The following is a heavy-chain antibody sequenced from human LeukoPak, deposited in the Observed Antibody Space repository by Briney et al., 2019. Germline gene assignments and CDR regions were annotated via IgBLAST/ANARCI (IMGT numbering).Heavy chain of an antibody. Sequence: QAGGSLRLSCAASGFTFSSYAMSWVRQAPGEGLEWVSAISGSGGSTYYADSVKGRFTISRDNSKNTLYLQMNSLRAEDTAVYYCAKGLGNYGDSSILDLPDYWGQGTLVTVSS. CDR2: ISGSGGST. V-gene: IGHV3-23*01. CDR1: GFTFSSYA. D-gene: IGHD4-17*01. CDR3: AKGLGNYGDSSILDLPDY. J-gene: IGHJ4*02.